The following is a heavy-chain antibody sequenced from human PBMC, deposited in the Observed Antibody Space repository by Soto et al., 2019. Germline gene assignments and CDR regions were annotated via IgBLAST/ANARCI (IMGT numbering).Heavy chain of an antibody. Sequence: SEALSLTCAVSGGSISRGGYSWSWIRQAPGKGLEWIGYIYHSGSTYYNPSLKSRVTISVDRSKNQFSLKLSSVTAADTAVYYCARGPILTGYYQLDYWGQGTLVTVSS. D-gene: IGHD3-9*01. CDR1: GGSISRGGYS. V-gene: IGHV4-30-2*01. J-gene: IGHJ4*02. CDR2: IYHSGST. CDR3: ARGPILTGYYQLDY.